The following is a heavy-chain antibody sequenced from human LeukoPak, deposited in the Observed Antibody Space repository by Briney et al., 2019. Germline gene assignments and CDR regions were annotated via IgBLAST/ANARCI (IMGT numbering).Heavy chain of an antibody. Sequence: GGSLRLSCAASGFTFSSHWMHWVRQAPGKGLVWVSRINSDGSSISYADSVKGRFTISRDNAKNSLYLQMNSLRAEDTAVYYCARFIVVVPAAKLGPYYGMDVWGQGTTVTVSS. J-gene: IGHJ6*02. CDR1: GFTFSSHW. CDR2: INSDGSSI. V-gene: IGHV3-74*01. D-gene: IGHD2-2*01. CDR3: ARFIVVVPAAKLGPYYGMDV.